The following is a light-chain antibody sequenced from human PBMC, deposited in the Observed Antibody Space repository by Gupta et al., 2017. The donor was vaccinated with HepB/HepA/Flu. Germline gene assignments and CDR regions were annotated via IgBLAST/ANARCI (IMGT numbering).Light chain of an antibody. V-gene: IGLV1-51*01. CDR1: SSNIGINY. Sequence: QSVLTQPPSVSAAPGQKVTISCSGSSSNIGINYVSWYQQLPGTAPKVLIYDNNTRPSGIRARFSGSKSGTSATLDITGLQTGDEADYYCGTWDNSLSAWVFGGGTKLTVL. J-gene: IGLJ3*02. CDR2: DNN. CDR3: GTWDNSLSAWV.